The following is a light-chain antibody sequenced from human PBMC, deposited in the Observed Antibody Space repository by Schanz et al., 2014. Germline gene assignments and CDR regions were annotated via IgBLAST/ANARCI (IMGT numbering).Light chain of an antibody. J-gene: IGLJ3*02. V-gene: IGLV2-23*02. CDR1: SSDVGGYNY. CDR2: DVS. CDR3: CSYAGDNTLR. Sequence: QSALTQPASVSGSPGQSITISCTGTSSDVGGYNYVSWYQQHPGKAPKLMIYDVSNRPSGVYTRFSGSKSGNTASLTISGLQAEDEADYYCCSYAGDNTLRFGGGTKLTVL.